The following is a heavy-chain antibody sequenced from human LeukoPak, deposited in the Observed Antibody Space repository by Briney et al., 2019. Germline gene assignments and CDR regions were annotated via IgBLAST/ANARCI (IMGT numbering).Heavy chain of an antibody. J-gene: IGHJ5*02. V-gene: IGHV4-38-2*02. D-gene: IGHD2-2*01. CDR2: INHSGST. Sequence: SETLSLTCTVSGYSISSTYYWGWIRQPPGKGLEWIGEINHSGSTNYNPSLKSRVTISVDTSKNQFSLKLSSVTAADTAVYYCARMLGYCSSTSCYSNWFDPWGQGTLVAVSS. CDR1: GYSISSTYY. CDR3: ARMLGYCSSTSCYSNWFDP.